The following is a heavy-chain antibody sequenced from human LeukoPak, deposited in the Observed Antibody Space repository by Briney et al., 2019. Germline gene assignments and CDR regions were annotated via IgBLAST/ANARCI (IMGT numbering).Heavy chain of an antibody. CDR2: LSGRGDTT. CDR3: GSSAPRIVGASKGLSD. D-gene: IGHD1-26*01. Sequence: RAGGSLRLSCAVSGFTFNCYAMIWVRQAPGKGLEWGSVLSGRGDTTYHPDPEKGRFTICRDNSKNTLYFQMNSLRAEGTAVYCCGSSAPRIVGASKGLSDWGQGTPVTVSS. V-gene: IGHV3-23*01. J-gene: IGHJ4*02. CDR1: GFTFNCYA.